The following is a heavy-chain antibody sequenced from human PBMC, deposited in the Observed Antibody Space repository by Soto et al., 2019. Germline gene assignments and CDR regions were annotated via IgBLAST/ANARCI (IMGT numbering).Heavy chain of an antibody. J-gene: IGHJ3*02. V-gene: IGHV3-33*01. CDR2: IWYDGSNK. CDR3: ARTYCSSTSCYRAFDI. D-gene: IGHD2-2*01. CDR1: GFTFSSYG. Sequence: GGSLRLSCAASGFTFSSYGMHWVRQAPGKGLEWVAVIWYDGSNKYYADSVKGRFTISRDNSKNTLYLQMNSLRAEDTAVYYCARTYCSSTSCYRAFDIWGQGTMVTVSS.